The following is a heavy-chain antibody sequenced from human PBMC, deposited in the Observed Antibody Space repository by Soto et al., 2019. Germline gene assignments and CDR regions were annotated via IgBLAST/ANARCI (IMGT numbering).Heavy chain of an antibody. CDR1: GFTFSCSA. Sequence: PGGSLRVSCAASGFTFSCSAMHWVRQSSGKGLEWVGRIRSKANSYATAYAASVKGRFTISRDDSKNTAYLQMNSLKTEDTAVYYCTRSLEYSSSSLDYWGQGTLVTVSS. J-gene: IGHJ4*02. CDR3: TRSLEYSSSSLDY. V-gene: IGHV3-73*01. D-gene: IGHD6-6*01. CDR2: IRSKANSYAT.